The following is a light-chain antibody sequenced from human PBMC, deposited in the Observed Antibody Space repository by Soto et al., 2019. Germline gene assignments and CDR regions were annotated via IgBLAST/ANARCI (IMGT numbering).Light chain of an antibody. V-gene: IGLV1-40*01. J-gene: IGLJ3*02. CDR1: SSNIGAGYD. CDR3: QSYDSSLSAL. CDR2: XNX. Sequence: QSVLTQPPSVSGAPGQRVTISCTGSSSNIGAGYDVHWYQQLPGTAPKLLIYXNXNXXXXXXXXXXGSKSGTSASLAITGLXAXDXXDYYCQSYDSSLSALFGGGTKLTVL.